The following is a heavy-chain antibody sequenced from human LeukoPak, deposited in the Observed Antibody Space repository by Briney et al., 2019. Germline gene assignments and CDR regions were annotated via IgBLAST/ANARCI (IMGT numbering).Heavy chain of an antibody. CDR2: ISYDGSNK. Sequence: PGGSLRLSCAASGFTFSSYGMHWVRQAPGKGLEWVAVISYDGSNKYYADSVKGRFTISRDNSKNTLYLQMNSLRAEDTAVYYCAKGPSGRYTLEAHFDYWGQGTLVTVSS. CDR3: AKGPSGRYTLEAHFDY. D-gene: IGHD1-26*01. CDR1: GFTFSSYG. J-gene: IGHJ4*02. V-gene: IGHV3-30*18.